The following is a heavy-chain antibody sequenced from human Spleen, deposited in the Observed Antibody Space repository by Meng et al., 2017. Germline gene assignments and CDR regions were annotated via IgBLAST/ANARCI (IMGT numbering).Heavy chain of an antibody. Sequence: QVQLRESGPGLVKPSQTLSLPCPVSGASISSGEFYWSWLRQSPGKGLEWIGYIYNTGYSFYNPSLRSRVTLSIDTSNNQFSLRLTSMSAADTAVYYCARETVYSFIGGPFEYWGQGVLVTVSS. CDR3: ARETVYSFIGGPFEY. V-gene: IGHV4-30-4*01. CDR1: GASISSGEFY. D-gene: IGHD5-18*01. J-gene: IGHJ4*02. CDR2: IYNTGYS.